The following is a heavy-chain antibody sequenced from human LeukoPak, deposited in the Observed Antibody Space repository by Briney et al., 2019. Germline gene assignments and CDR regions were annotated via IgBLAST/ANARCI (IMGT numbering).Heavy chain of an antibody. D-gene: IGHD6-13*01. Sequence: PSETLSLTCSVSGGSISNYYWSWIRQPPGEGLVWIGYIYYSGGTSYNPSLKSRAAISVDTSKNQFSLKLTSVTAADTALYYCARPYSSTWYGAFNIWGQGTMVTVSS. CDR2: IYYSGGT. J-gene: IGHJ3*02. V-gene: IGHV4-59*01. CDR3: ARPYSSTWYGAFNI. CDR1: GGSISNYY.